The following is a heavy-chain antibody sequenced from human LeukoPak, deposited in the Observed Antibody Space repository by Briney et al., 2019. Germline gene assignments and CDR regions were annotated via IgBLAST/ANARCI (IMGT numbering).Heavy chain of an antibody. J-gene: IGHJ5*02. V-gene: IGHV4-59*01. CDR3: ARGYSSTWYWFDP. Sequence: SETLSLTCTVSGGSISSYYWSWIRQPPGKGLEWIGYIYDSGSTNYNPSLKSRVTISVDTSKNQFSLKLSSVTAADTAVYYCARGYSSTWYWFDPWGQGTLVTVSS. CDR2: IYDSGST. D-gene: IGHD6-13*01. CDR1: GGSISSYY.